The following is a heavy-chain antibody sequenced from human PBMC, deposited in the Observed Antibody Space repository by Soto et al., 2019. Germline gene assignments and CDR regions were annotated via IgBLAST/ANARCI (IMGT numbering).Heavy chain of an antibody. CDR1: GYTFTSYG. V-gene: IGHV1-18*01. Sequence: QVQLVQSGAEVKKPGASVKVSCKASGYTFTSYGISWVRQAPGQGLEWMGWISAYNGNTNYAQKLQGRVTMTTDTSTSTAYMELRSLRSDDTTVYYCARVYGDYGAYYYYGMDVWGQGTTVTVSS. J-gene: IGHJ6*02. CDR2: ISAYNGNT. D-gene: IGHD4-17*01. CDR3: ARVYGDYGAYYYYGMDV.